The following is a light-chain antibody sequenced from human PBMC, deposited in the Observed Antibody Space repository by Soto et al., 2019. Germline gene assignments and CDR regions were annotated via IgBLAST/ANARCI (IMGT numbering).Light chain of an antibody. CDR1: QFISSY. CDR2: GAS. CDR3: LHTYSMPRT. V-gene: IGKV1-39*01. J-gene: IGKJ1*01. Sequence: DAQMTQSTSSLSASVGDRVTITCRASQFISSYLNWYQHKPGKAPKLLIYGASTLQGGVQSRFSGGGSGTDFTLTISSLQSEDFATYYCLHTYSMPRTFGHVTKV.